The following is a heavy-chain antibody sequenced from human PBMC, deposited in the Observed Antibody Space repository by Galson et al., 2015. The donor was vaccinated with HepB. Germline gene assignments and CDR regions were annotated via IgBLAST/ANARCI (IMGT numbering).Heavy chain of an antibody. CDR3: ARASWGWQLVSYYYYGMDV. CDR2: IYTSGST. D-gene: IGHD6-6*01. J-gene: IGHJ6*02. CDR1: GGSISSGSYY. V-gene: IGHV4-61*02. Sequence: TLSLTCTVSGGSISSGSYYWSWIRQPAGKGLEWIGRIYTSGSTNYNPSLKSRVTISVDTSKNQFSLKLSSVTAADTAVYYCARASWGWQLVSYYYYGMDVWGQGTTVTVSS.